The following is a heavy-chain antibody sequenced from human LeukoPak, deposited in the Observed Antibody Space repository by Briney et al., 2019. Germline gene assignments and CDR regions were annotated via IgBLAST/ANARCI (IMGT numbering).Heavy chain of an antibody. D-gene: IGHD6-19*01. CDR1: GFTFRSHG. V-gene: IGHV3-30*02. CDR3: AKAGIGVVGYFDY. J-gene: IGHJ4*02. Sequence: GGSLRLSCAASGFTFRSHGMHWVRQAPGKGLEWVAFIWYDASNVYYADSVKGRFTISRDNSRNTLFLQMNSLRVADTALYYCAKAGIGVVGYFDYWGQGTLVTVSS. CDR2: IWYDASNV.